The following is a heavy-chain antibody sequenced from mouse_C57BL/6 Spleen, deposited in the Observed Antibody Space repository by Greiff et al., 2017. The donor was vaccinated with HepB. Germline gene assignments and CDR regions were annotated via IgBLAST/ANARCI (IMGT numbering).Heavy chain of an antibody. CDR2: ISSGSSTI. Sequence: EVQGVESGGGLVKPGGSLKLSCAASGFTFSDYGMHWVRQAPEKGLEWVAYISSGSSTIYYADTVKGRFTISRDNAKNTLFLQMTSLRSEDTAMYYCARCFYDGYYRYAMDYWGQGTSVTVSS. CDR1: GFTFSDYG. D-gene: IGHD2-3*01. J-gene: IGHJ4*01. CDR3: ARCFYDGYYRYAMDY. V-gene: IGHV5-17*01.